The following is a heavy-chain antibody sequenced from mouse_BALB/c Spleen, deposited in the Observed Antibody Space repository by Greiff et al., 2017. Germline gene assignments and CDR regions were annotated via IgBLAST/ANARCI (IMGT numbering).Heavy chain of an antibody. D-gene: IGHD2-14*01. CDR1: GYTFTSYW. CDR3: TRYYRDYCAMDY. CDR2: IYPGNSDT. V-gene: IGHV1-5*01. J-gene: IGHJ4*01. Sequence: EVQRVESGTVLARPGASVKMSCKASGYTFTSYWMHWVQQRPGQGLEWIGAIYPGNSDTSYNQKFKGKAKLTAVTSTSTDYMKLSRLTNEDSAVYYCTRYYRDYCAMDYWGQGTSVTVSS.